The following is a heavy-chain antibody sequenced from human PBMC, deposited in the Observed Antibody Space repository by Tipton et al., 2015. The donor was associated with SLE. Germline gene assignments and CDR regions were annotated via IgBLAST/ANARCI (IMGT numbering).Heavy chain of an antibody. CDR1: GGSTSSGSYY. D-gene: IGHD3-3*01. CDR2: IYTSGST. J-gene: IGHJ3*02. CDR3: AREPVLRFLEWFNDAFDI. Sequence: TLSLTCTVSGGSTSSGSYYWSWIRQPAGKGLEWIGHIYTSGSTNYNPSLKSRVTISVDTSKNQFSLKLSSVTAADTAVYYCAREPVLRFLEWFNDAFDIWGQGTMVTVSS. V-gene: IGHV4-61*09.